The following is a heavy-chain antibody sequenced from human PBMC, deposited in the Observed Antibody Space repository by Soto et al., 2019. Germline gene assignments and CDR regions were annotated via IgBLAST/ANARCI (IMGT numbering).Heavy chain of an antibody. D-gene: IGHD2-2*01. CDR3: ARKSFVVPAAMRVGWFDP. J-gene: IGHJ5*02. CDR2: INHSGST. Sequence: SETLSLTCAVYGGSFSGYYWSWIRQPPGKGLEWIGEINHSGSTNYNPSLKSRVTISVDTSKNQFSLKLSSVTAADTAVYYCARKSFVVPAAMRVGWFDPWGQGTLVTVS. V-gene: IGHV4-34*01. CDR1: GGSFSGYY.